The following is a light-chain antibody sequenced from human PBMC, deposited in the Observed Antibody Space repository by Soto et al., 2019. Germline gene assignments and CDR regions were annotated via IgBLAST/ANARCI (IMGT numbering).Light chain of an antibody. CDR2: DVS. J-gene: IGLJ1*01. V-gene: IGLV2-14*02. CDR1: STDPATYDL. Sequence: QSALTQPASVSGSPGQSITISCTGTSTDPATYDLVSWYQQHPGRAPKLMIYDVSNRPSGVSNRFSGSKSGNTASLTISGLQADDDADYYCVSYTTSASYVFGTGTKLTVL. CDR3: VSYTTSASYV.